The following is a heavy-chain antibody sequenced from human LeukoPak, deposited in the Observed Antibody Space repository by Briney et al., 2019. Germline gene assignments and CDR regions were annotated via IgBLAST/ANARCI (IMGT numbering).Heavy chain of an antibody. CDR2: ISVSGNT. Sequence: PGESLRLSCAASGFTLSSYAMSWVRQGPGKGLEWVSAISVSGNTYHADSVKGRFTISRDSYKNTLYLQMNSLRAEDAAVYYCAKAPVTTCSGAYCYPFDYWGQGTLVTVSS. CDR3: AKAPVTTCSGAYCYPFDY. V-gene: IGHV3-23*01. J-gene: IGHJ4*02. CDR1: GFTLSSYA. D-gene: IGHD2-15*01.